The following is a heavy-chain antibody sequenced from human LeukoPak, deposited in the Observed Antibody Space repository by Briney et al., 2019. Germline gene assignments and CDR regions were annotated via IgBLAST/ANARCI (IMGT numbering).Heavy chain of an antibody. D-gene: IGHD3-9*01. CDR3: ARQTNPLRYFDWLQYYYYGMDV. CDR2: IYYSGST. Sequence: SETLSLTCSVSGGSISSYYWGWIRQPPGKGLEWIGSIYYSGSTYYNPSLKSRVTISVDTSKNQFSLKLSSVTAADTAVYYCARQTNPLRYFDWLQYYYYGMDVWGQGTTVTASS. V-gene: IGHV4-39*01. J-gene: IGHJ6*02. CDR1: GGSISSYY.